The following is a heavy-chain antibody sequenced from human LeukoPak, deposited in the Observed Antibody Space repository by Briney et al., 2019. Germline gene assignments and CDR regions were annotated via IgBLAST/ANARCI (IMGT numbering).Heavy chain of an antibody. D-gene: IGHD3-3*01. CDR3: AKGVTIFGVVPDDAFDI. Sequence: GGSLRLSCAASGFTFSSYAMSWVRQAPGKGLEWVSAISGSGGNTYYADSVKGRFTISRDNSKNTLYLQMNSLRAEDTAVYYCAKGVTIFGVVPDDAFDIWGQGTMVTVSS. V-gene: IGHV3-23*01. CDR1: GFTFSSYA. J-gene: IGHJ3*02. CDR2: ISGSGGNT.